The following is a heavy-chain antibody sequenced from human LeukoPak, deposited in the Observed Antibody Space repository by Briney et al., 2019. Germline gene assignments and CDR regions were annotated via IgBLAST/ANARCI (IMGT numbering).Heavy chain of an antibody. CDR3: ARDRYYYDSSGYVDY. CDR2: INPNSGGT. Sequence: ASVKVSCKASGYTFTGYYMHCVRQAPGQGLEWMVWINPNSGGTNYAQKFQGRVTMTRDTSISTAYMELSRLKSDDTAVYYCARDRYYYDSSGYVDYWGQGTLVTVSS. J-gene: IGHJ4*02. D-gene: IGHD3-22*01. V-gene: IGHV1-2*02. CDR1: GYTFTGYY.